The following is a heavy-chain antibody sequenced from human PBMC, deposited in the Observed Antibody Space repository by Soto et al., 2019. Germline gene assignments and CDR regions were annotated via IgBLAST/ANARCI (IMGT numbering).Heavy chain of an antibody. CDR1: GFTFSTYT. V-gene: IGHV3-23*01. Sequence: EVQLLESGGGLVQPGGSLRLSCAASGFTFSTYTMTWVRQAPGKGLEWVSAISGRGGSTYYADSVRGRFTISRDNSKNTMYLQMNSLRAEDTAVYYCAYLQCSSADYWGQGTLVTVSS. CDR2: ISGRGGST. J-gene: IGHJ4*02. D-gene: IGHD6-13*01. CDR3: AYLQCSSADY.